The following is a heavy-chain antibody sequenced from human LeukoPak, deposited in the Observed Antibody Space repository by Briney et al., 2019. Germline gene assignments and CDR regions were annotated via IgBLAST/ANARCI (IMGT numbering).Heavy chain of an antibody. CDR1: GFTFSSYA. J-gene: IGHJ6*03. CDR2: ISYDGSNK. D-gene: IGHD2-2*01. CDR3: SGSRTSWYYMDV. Sequence: PGRSLRLSCAASGFTFSSYAMHWVRQAPGKGLEWVAVISYDGSNKYYADSGKGRFTISRDNSKNTLYLQMNSLRAEDTAVYYCSGSRTSWYYMDVWGKGTTVTVSS. V-gene: IGHV3-30-3*01.